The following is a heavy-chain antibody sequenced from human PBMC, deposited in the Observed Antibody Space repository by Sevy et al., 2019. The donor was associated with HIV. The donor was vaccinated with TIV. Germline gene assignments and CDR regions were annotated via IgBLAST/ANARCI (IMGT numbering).Heavy chain of an antibody. V-gene: IGHV4-39*02. Sequence: SETLSLTCTVSGGSFSTSYYWGWVRQPPGKGPEWIGCIHYSGSTYYKPCLKSRVSISVDTSKNSFSLKLSSVTAADTAVYYCANMGRGYYFYFELWGQGTLVTVSS. CDR1: GGSFSTSYY. CDR2: IHYSGST. D-gene: IGHD3-3*01. J-gene: IGHJ4*02. CDR3: ANMGRGYYFYFEL.